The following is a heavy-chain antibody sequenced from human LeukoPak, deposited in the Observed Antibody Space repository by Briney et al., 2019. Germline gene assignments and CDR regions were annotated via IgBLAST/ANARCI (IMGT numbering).Heavy chain of an antibody. Sequence: PGGSLRLSCAGSGFTVNTYGMSWVRQAPGKGLEWVSAISGSGGSTYYADSVKGRFTISRDNSKNTLYLQMNSLRAEDTAEYYCAKDKPVSGYDPVDYWGQGTLVTVSS. CDR2: ISGSGGST. CDR3: AKDKPVSGYDPVDY. CDR1: GFTVNTYG. V-gene: IGHV3-23*01. J-gene: IGHJ4*02. D-gene: IGHD5-12*01.